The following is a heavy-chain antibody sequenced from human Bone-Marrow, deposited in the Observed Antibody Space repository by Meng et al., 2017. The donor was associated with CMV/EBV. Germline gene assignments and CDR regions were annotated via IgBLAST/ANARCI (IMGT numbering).Heavy chain of an antibody. CDR2: ISYDGSNK. V-gene: IGHV3-30-3*01. J-gene: IGHJ4*02. Sequence: GESLKISCAASGFTFSSYAMHWVRQAPGKGLEWVAVISYDGSNKYYADSVKGRFTISRDNSKNTLYVQMNSLRAEDTAVYYCARDVPLMGGTGLYDYWGQGTLVTVSS. CDR1: GFTFSSYA. D-gene: IGHD1-26*01. CDR3: ARDVPLMGGTGLYDY.